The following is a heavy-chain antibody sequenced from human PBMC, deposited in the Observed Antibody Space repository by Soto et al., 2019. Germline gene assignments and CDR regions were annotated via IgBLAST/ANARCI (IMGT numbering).Heavy chain of an antibody. CDR3: ARAISSGGRFSGMDV. CDR2: ITPVLDMA. Sequence: SVKVSCKASGGTFSSNTLSWVRQAPGQGLEWVGRITPVLDMADYEQKFQDRLTITADKSTTTVYMELGSLRSEDTAIYYCARAISSGGRFSGMDVWGQGTTVTVSS. D-gene: IGHD3-16*01. J-gene: IGHJ6*02. V-gene: IGHV1-69*02. CDR1: GGTFSSNT.